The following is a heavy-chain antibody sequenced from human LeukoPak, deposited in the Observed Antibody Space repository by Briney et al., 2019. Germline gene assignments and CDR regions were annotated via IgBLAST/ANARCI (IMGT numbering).Heavy chain of an antibody. Sequence: SETLSLTCTVSGGSISSSSYYWGWIRQPPGKGLEWIGSIYYSGSTNYNPSLKSRVTISVDTSKNQFSLKLSSVTAADTAVYYCARAGGSGLIDYWGQGTLVTVSS. CDR2: IYYSGST. D-gene: IGHD6-19*01. CDR3: ARAGGSGLIDY. CDR1: GGSISSSSYY. V-gene: IGHV4-39*07. J-gene: IGHJ4*02.